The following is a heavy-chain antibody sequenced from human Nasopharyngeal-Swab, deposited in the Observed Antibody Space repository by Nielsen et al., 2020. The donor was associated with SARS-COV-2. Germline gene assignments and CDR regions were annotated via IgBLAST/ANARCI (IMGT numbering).Heavy chain of an antibody. D-gene: IGHD3-16*02. CDR3: AREVINQAVSDAFDF. CDR1: GFTFSNYW. CDR2: IANFGAT. J-gene: IGHJ3*01. Sequence: ESLKISCAASGFTFSNYWMTWVRQPPGKGLEWIANIANFGATDYNATLKSRVSISLDTSRNQFSLMLRSVTAADTAVYYCAREVINQAVSDAFDFWGQGTMVTVSS. V-gene: IGHV4-59*12.